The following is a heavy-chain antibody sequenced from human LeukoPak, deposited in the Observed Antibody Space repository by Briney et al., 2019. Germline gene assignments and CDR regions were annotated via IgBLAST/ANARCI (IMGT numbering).Heavy chain of an antibody. V-gene: IGHV3-33*01. D-gene: IGHD2-2*01. CDR2: IWYDGSNK. Sequence: PGRSLRLSCAASGFTFSSYGMHWVRQAPGKGLEWVAVIWYDGSNKYYADSVKGRFTISRDNSKNTLYLQMNSLRAEDTAVYYCARVGEADIVVVPAAFDPWGQGTLVTVSS. CDR1: GFTFSSYG. J-gene: IGHJ5*02. CDR3: ARVGEADIVVVPAAFDP.